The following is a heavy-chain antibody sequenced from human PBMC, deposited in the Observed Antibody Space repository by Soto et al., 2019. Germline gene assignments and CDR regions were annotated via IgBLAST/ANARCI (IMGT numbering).Heavy chain of an antibody. CDR2: IKQDGSEK. J-gene: IGHJ5*02. V-gene: IGHV3-7*01. CDR3: ARGGRDAYDWFDP. CDR1: NFSFSSFW. Sequence: GGSLRLSCAASNFSFSSFWMSWVRQAPGKGLEWVAKIKQDGSEKYFVDSLKGRFTISIDNAKNSVYLQMNSLRVEDTAGYFCARGGRDAYDWFDPWGQGTLVTVSS. D-gene: IGHD3-16*01.